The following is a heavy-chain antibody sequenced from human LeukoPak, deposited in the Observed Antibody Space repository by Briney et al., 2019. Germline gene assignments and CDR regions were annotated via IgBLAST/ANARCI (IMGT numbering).Heavy chain of an antibody. CDR1: GGTFSSYA. D-gene: IGHD2-2*01. CDR2: IIPIFGTA. V-gene: IGHV1-69*01. J-gene: IGHJ1*01. Sequence: SVKVSCKASGGTFSSYAISWVRQAPGQGLEWMGGIIPIFGTASYAQKFQGRVTITADESTSTAYMELSSLRSEDTAVYYCARAPPGYQLLSYFQHWGQGTLVTVSS. CDR3: ARAPPGYQLLSYFQH.